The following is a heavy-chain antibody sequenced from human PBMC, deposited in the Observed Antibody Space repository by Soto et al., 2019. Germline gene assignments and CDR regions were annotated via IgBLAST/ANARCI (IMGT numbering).Heavy chain of an antibody. CDR1: GYTFTSYG. CDR3: AREGVGELSHYYGMDV. CDR2: ISAYNGNT. J-gene: IGHJ6*02. Sequence: ASVKVSCKASGYTFTSYGISWVRQAPGQGLEWMGWISAYNGNTNYAQKLQGRVTMTTDTSTSTAYMELRSLRSDDTAVYYCAREGVGELSHYYGMDVWGQGATVTVSS. D-gene: IGHD3-10*01. V-gene: IGHV1-18*01.